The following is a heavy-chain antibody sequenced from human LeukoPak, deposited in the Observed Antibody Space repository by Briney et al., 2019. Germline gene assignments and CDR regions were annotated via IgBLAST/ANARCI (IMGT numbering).Heavy chain of an antibody. CDR1: GFTFSSYG. CDR2: ISYDGSNK. V-gene: IGHV3-30*18. Sequence: GWSLRLSCAASGFTFSSYGMHWVRQAPGKGLEWVAVISYDGSNKYYADSVKGRFTISRDNSKNTLYLQMNSLRAEDTAVYYCAKDLRNYDFWSGYWRDYWGQGTLVTVSS. D-gene: IGHD3-3*01. J-gene: IGHJ4*02. CDR3: AKDLRNYDFWSGYWRDY.